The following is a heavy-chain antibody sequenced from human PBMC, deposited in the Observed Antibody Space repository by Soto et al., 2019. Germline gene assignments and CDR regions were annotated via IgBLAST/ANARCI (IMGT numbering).Heavy chain of an antibody. V-gene: IGHV4-30-4*01. J-gene: IGHJ4*02. Sequence: QVQLQESGPGLVKPSQTLSLTCTVSGDSINSGDHYWSWIRQRPGQGLEWIGYIYYRGNTYYNPSLKSRVSISVDTTKTQFSLKLSSVIAADTAVYYCARSIGRNYFDYWGQGTLVTVSS. D-gene: IGHD6-6*01. CDR2: IYYRGNT. CDR1: GDSINSGDHY. CDR3: ARSIGRNYFDY.